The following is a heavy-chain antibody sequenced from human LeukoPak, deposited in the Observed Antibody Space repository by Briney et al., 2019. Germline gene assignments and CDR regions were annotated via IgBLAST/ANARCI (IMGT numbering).Heavy chain of an antibody. Sequence: SETLSLTCNVSGGSISSYYWSWIRQPPGKGLEWIGSIYYSGSTNYNRSLKSRVTISADTSKNQFSLKLGSVTAADTTVYYCARGARYYYNGMDVWGQGTTVTVSS. CDR3: ARGARYYYNGMDV. CDR2: IYYSGST. J-gene: IGHJ6*02. V-gene: IGHV4-59*12. CDR1: GGSISSYY.